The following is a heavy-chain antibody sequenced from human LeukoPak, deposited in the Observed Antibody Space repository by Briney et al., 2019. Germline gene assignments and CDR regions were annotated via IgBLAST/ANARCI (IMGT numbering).Heavy chain of an antibody. D-gene: IGHD3-22*01. V-gene: IGHV3-64D*09. CDR3: VKDDSYYYDSSGRDS. CDR2: ITSNGDTT. J-gene: IGHJ4*02. CDR1: GFTFSSYI. Sequence: TGGSLRLSCSASGFTFSSYIMHWARQAPGKGLEYVSAITSNGDTTYYADSVKGRVTISRDNSKNTLYLRMSSLRAEDTAVYYCVKDDSYYYDSSGRDSWGQGTLVTVSS.